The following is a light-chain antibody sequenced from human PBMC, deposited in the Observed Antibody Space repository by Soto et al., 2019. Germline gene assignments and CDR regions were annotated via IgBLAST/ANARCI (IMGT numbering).Light chain of an antibody. J-gene: IGKJ1*01. V-gene: IGKV3-15*01. CDR1: QSVSSN. CDR2: GAS. Sequence: EMVLTQSPGTLSLSPGERATLSCRASQSVSSNLAWYQQKPGQAPRLLIYGASTRATGIPARFSGSGSGTEFTLTISSLQSEDFAVYYCQQYKTWLRTFGQGTKVDIK. CDR3: QQYKTWLRT.